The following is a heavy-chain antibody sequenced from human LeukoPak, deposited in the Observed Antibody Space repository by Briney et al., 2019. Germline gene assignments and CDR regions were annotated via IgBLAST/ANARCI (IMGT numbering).Heavy chain of an antibody. CDR1: GYTFTSYD. V-gene: IGHV1-18*01. D-gene: IGHD3-22*01. CDR3: ARPPKYYYDSSGYLLLDY. J-gene: IGHJ4*02. CDR2: ISAYNGNT. Sequence: GASVKVSCKASGYTFTSYDINWVRQAPGQGLEWMGWISAYNGNTNYAQKLQGRVTMTTDTSTSTAYMELRSLRSDDTAVYYCARPPKYYYDSSGYLLLDYWGQGTLVTVSS.